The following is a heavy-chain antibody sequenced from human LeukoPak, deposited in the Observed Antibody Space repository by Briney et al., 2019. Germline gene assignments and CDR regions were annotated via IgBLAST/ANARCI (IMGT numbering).Heavy chain of an antibody. CDR1: GGSFSGYY. Sequence: SETLSLTCAVYGGSFSGYYWSWIRQPPGKGLEWIGEINHSGSTNYNPSLKSRVTISVDTSKNQFSLKLSSVTAADTAVYYCARDAEYGDYFDYWGQGTLVTVSS. V-gene: IGHV4-34*01. CDR2: INHSGST. J-gene: IGHJ4*02. D-gene: IGHD4-17*01. CDR3: ARDAEYGDYFDY.